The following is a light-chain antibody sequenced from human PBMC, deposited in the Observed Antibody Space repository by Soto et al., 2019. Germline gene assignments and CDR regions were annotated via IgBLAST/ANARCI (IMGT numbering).Light chain of an antibody. V-gene: IGLV2-14*01. CDR2: EVI. Sequence: QSALTQPASVSGAPGQSITISCTGTNSDVNYVSWHQQHPGKAPKLMIYEVINRSSGVSTRFSGSKSGNTASLTISGLQAEDEADYYCSSSTRSNPFVFGTGTKVTVL. CDR3: SSSTRSNPFV. J-gene: IGLJ1*01. CDR1: NSDVNY.